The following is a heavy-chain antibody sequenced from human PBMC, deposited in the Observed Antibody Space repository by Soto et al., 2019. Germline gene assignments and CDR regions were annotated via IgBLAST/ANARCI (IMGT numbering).Heavy chain of an antibody. J-gene: IGHJ4*02. D-gene: IGHD6-13*01. V-gene: IGHV3-23*01. Sequence: EVQLWESGGGLVQPGGSLRLYCAASGFTFSSYAMSWVRQAPGKGLEWVSAISGSGGSTYYADSVKGRFTISRDNSENTLYLQMNSLRAEDTAVYYCAKAAIGYSSSWYWFDYWGQGTLVTVSS. CDR2: ISGSGGST. CDR3: AKAAIGYSSSWYWFDY. CDR1: GFTFSSYA.